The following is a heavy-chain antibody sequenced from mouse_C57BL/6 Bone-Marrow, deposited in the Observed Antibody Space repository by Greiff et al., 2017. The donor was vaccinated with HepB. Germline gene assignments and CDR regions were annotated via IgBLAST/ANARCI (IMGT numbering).Heavy chain of an antibody. CDR2: IWSGGSP. CDR1: GFSLTNYG. CDR3: ARMAYYSNSNYLDN. V-gene: IGHV2-2*01. J-gene: IGHJ2*01. Sequence: QVHVKQSGPGLVQPSQSLSITCTVSGFSLTNYGVHWVRQSPGKGLEWLGAIWSGGSPDYNAAFISRLSISKDNSESQVFFKMNSLQADDTAIYYCARMAYYSNSNYLDNWGQGTTLTVSS. D-gene: IGHD2-5*01.